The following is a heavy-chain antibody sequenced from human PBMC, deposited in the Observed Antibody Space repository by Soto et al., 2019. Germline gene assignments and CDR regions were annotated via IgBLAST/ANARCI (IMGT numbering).Heavy chain of an antibody. D-gene: IGHD3-10*01. V-gene: IGHV3-7*05. Sequence: EVQLVESGGGLVQPGGSLRLSCEASGFTFNTSWMSWVRRAPGKGLEWVAHMNQHGSEKYYVDSVKGRFTISGDDAKNSLYLQMNSLGAEDPAVYYCVSWAGSSYWGQGTLVTVSS. CDR3: VSWAGSSY. J-gene: IGHJ4*02. CDR2: MNQHGSEK. CDR1: GFTFNTSW.